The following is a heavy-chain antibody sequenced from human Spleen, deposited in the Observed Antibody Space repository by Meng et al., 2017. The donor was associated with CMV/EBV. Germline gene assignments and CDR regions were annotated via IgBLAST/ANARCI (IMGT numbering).Heavy chain of an antibody. J-gene: IGHJ5*02. CDR3: ARVGDWNDGGNWFDP. CDR2: IYYSGRT. Sequence: SETLSLTCTVSGGSVSSGSYYWSWIRQPPGKGLEWIGYIYYSGRTNYNPSLKSRVTILIGTSRKHFSLKLTSVTAADTAVYYWARVGDWNDGGNWFDPWGQGTLVTVSS. CDR1: GGSVSSGSYY. D-gene: IGHD1-1*01. V-gene: IGHV4-61*01.